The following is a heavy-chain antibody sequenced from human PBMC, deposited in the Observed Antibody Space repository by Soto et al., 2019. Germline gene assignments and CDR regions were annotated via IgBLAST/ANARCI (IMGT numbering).Heavy chain of an antibody. Sequence: PSETLSLTCTVTGASISSRSYYWGLILQPPGKGLEWIGSIYYSGSTYNNPSLRSRVSMSIDTSKDQFSLKLKSVTAADTALYFCARQRTSVVTPAYFDVWGPGSLVTVSS. J-gene: IGHJ4*02. CDR1: GASISSRSYY. V-gene: IGHV4-39*01. D-gene: IGHD2-21*02. CDR2: IYYSGST. CDR3: ARQRTSVVTPAYFDV.